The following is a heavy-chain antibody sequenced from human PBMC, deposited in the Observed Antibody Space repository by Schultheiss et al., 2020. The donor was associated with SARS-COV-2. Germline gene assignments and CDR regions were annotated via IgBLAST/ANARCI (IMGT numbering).Heavy chain of an antibody. D-gene: IGHD1-26*01. CDR3: ARDPAQIVGATRDAFDI. CDR1: GGSISSSSYY. Sequence: SETLSLTCTVSGGSISSSSYYWGWIRQPPGKGLEWIGSIYYSGSTYYNPSLKSRVTISVDTSKNQFSLKLSSVTAADTAVYYCARDPAQIVGATRDAFDIWGQGTMVTVSS. CDR2: IYYSGST. J-gene: IGHJ3*02. V-gene: IGHV4-39*07.